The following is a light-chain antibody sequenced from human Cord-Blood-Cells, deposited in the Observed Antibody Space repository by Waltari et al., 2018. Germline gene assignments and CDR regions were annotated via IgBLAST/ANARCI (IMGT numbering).Light chain of an antibody. Sequence: DIPMTQPPSSLSATVGDRVTITCRASQSINSYLNWYQQKPGKAPKLLIYAASSSPSGLPSRFSGSGSGTDFTLTISSLQPEDSATYYCQQRHSTPLTFGQGTKVEIK. CDR2: AAS. CDR1: QSINSY. CDR3: QQRHSTPLT. V-gene: IGKV1-39*01. J-gene: IGKJ1*01.